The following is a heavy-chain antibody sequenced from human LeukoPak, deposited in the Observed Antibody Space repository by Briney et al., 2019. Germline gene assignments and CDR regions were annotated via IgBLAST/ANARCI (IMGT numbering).Heavy chain of an antibody. V-gene: IGHV4-39*07. Sequence: PSETLSLTCTVSGGSISSSSYYWGWIRQPPGKGLEWIGSIYYSGSTYYNPSLKSRVTISVDTSKNQFSLKLSSVTAADTAVYYCARKIWFGEYHWFDPWGQGTLVTVSS. CDR1: GGSISSSSYY. D-gene: IGHD3-10*01. CDR2: IYYSGST. J-gene: IGHJ5*02. CDR3: ARKIWFGEYHWFDP.